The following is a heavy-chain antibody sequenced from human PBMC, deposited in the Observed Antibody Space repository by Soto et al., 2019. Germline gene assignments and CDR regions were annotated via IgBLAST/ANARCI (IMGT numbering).Heavy chain of an antibody. D-gene: IGHD3-10*01. CDR1: GDSISSYY. Sequence: SETLSLTCTVSGDSISSYYWTWIRQSPGKGLEWIGYVYYTGSTNFNPSLKSRVTISLDTSRSQFSLRLYSVTAADTAVYYCATSGRGREYFDFWGHGTLVTVSS. CDR2: VYYTGST. J-gene: IGHJ4*01. V-gene: IGHV4-59*08. CDR3: ATSGRGREYFDF.